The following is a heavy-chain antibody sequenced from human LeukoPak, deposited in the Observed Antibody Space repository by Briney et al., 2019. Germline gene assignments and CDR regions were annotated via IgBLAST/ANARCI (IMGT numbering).Heavy chain of an antibody. CDR1: GFTFSSYS. CDR3: ARDLYYFDSSGYYASDL. V-gene: IGHV3-7*01. Sequence: GGSLRLSCEGSGFTFSSYSIHWVRQAPGKGLEWVANIKQDGSEKHYVDSLRGRFTISRDNAKNSLDLQMNSLRAEDTAVYFCARDLYYFDSSGYYASDLWGQGTLVTVSS. J-gene: IGHJ5*02. D-gene: IGHD3-22*01. CDR2: IKQDGSEK.